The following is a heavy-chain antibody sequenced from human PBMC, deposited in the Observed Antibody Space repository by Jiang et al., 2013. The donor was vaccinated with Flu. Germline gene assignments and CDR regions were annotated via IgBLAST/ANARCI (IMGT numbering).Heavy chain of an antibody. J-gene: IGHJ2*01. CDR3: ARGDDFWYFDL. CDR2: IYYEWEH. CDR1: GGSISSYY. Sequence: GPGLVKPSETLSLTCTVSGGSISSYYWSWIRQPPGKGLEWIGYIYYEWEHQLQPLLKSRVTISVDTSKNQFSLKLSSVTAADTAVYYCARGDDFWYFDL. D-gene: IGHD3-3*01. V-gene: IGHV4-59*01.